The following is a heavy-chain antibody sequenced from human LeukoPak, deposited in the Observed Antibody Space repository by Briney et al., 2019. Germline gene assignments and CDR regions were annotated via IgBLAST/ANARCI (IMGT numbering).Heavy chain of an antibody. CDR1: GYTFTGSY. J-gene: IGHJ5*02. D-gene: IGHD5-12*01. Sequence: ASVKLSCKASGYTFTGSYMHWVRQAPGQGLEWMGWINPNSGGTNYAQKFQGWVTMTRDTSISTAYMELSRLRSDDTAVYYCARDVSGYDYFDPWGQGTLVTVSS. CDR2: INPNSGGT. V-gene: IGHV1-2*04. CDR3: ARDVSGYDYFDP.